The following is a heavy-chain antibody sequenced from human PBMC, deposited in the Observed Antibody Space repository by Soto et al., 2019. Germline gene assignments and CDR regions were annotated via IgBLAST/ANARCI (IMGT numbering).Heavy chain of an antibody. CDR3: ARGRYSYGFRLGDFDY. CDR1: GFTFRSYD. D-gene: IGHD5-18*01. Sequence: GSLRLSCAASGFTFRSYDMHWVRQATGKGLEWVSAIGTAGDAYYPGSVKGRFTISRENAKNSLYLQMNSLRAGDTAVNYCARGRYSYGFRLGDFDYWGKGTLVSVSS. V-gene: IGHV3-13*01. CDR2: IGTAGDA. J-gene: IGHJ4*02.